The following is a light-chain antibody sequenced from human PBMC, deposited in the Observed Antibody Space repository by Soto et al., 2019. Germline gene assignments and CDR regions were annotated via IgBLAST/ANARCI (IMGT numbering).Light chain of an antibody. CDR3: QTWGTGIHV. J-gene: IGLJ1*01. CDR1: SGHSDYA. V-gene: IGLV4-69*01. CDR2: LNGDGSH. Sequence: VLTQSPSASASLGASVRLTCTLNSGHSDYAIAWHQQQPEKGPRFLMKLNGDGSHSKGDGVPDRFSGSSSGAERYLTISSLQSEDEADYYCQTWGTGIHVFGTGTKLTVL.